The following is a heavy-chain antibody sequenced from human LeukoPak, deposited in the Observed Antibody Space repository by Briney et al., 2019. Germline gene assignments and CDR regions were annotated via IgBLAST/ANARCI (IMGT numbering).Heavy chain of an antibody. CDR1: GVTVSSTY. D-gene: IGHD3-22*01. Sequence: GGSLRLSCAASGVTVSSTYMSWVRQAPGKGLEWVGRIKSKTDGGTTDYAAPVKGRFTISRDDSKNTLYLQMNSLKTEDTAVYYCTTSSVVVITYDAFDIWGQGTMVTVSS. J-gene: IGHJ3*02. V-gene: IGHV3-15*01. CDR3: TTSSVVVITYDAFDI. CDR2: IKSKTDGGTT.